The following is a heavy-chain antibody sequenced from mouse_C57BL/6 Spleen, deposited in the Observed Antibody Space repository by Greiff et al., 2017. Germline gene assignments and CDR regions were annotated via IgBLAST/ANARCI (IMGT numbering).Heavy chain of an antibody. V-gene: IGHV1-82*01. CDR1: GYAFSSSW. CDR3: GGGGAYYSIRFAY. D-gene: IGHD2-5*01. CDR2: IYPGDGDT. J-gene: IGHJ3*01. Sequence: QVQLKESGPELVKPGASVKISCKASGYAFSSSWMNWVKQRPGKGLEWIGRIYPGDGDTNYNGKFKGKATLTADKSSSTAYMQLSSLTSEDSAVYFCGGGGAYYSIRFAYWGQGTLVTVSA.